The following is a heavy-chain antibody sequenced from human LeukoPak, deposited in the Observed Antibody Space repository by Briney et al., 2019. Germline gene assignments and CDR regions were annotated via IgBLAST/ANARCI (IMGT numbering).Heavy chain of an antibody. CDR3: ARASHPTSQQLADYGMDV. D-gene: IGHD6-13*01. V-gene: IGHV3-13*01. CDR1: GFTFSSYD. CDR2: IGTAGDT. Sequence: GGSLRLSCAASGFTFSSYDMHWVRQATGKGLEWVSAIGTAGDTYYPGSVKGRFTISRENAKNSLYLQMNSLRAGDTAVYYCARASHPTSQQLADYGMDVWGQGTTVTVSS. J-gene: IGHJ6*02.